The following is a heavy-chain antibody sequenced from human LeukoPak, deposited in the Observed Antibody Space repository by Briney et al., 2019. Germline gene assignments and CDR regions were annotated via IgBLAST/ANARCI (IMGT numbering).Heavy chain of an antibody. J-gene: IGHJ5*02. Sequence: SVKVSCKASGGTFSSYAISWVRQAPGQGLEWMGRIIPILGIANYAQKFQGRVTITADKSTSTAYMELSSLRSEDTAVYYCARKDRRHMNLARDWFDPWGQGTLVTVSS. CDR2: IIPILGIA. V-gene: IGHV1-69*04. CDR3: ARKDRRHMNLARDWFDP. D-gene: IGHD2-21*01. CDR1: GGTFSSYA.